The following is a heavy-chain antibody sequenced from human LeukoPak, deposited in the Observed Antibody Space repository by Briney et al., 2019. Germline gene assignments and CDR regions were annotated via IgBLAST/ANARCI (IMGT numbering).Heavy chain of an antibody. CDR1: GFTFSSYA. Sequence: PGGSLRLSCAASGFTFSSYAMSWVRQAPGKGLEWVSAISGSGGSTYYADSVKGRFTISRDNSKNTLYLQMNSLRAEDTAVYYCANSRSWLYGDFGPRFDYWGQGTLVTVSS. CDR2: ISGSGGST. CDR3: ANSRSWLYGDFGPRFDY. V-gene: IGHV3-23*01. D-gene: IGHD4-17*01. J-gene: IGHJ4*02.